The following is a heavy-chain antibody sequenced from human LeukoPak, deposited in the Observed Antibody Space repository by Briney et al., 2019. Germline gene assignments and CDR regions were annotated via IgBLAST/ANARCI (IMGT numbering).Heavy chain of an antibody. CDR2: TYPDGIT. D-gene: IGHD6-19*01. Sequence: PSQTLSLTSTVSGGSLSAFYWSWIRQSPRLGLEWIGLTYPDGITMYTPSLTSRVTISVDTSKNQISLRLTSVTAADTAIYYCARDVVAVPGSDNWFDPWGQGTLVTVSS. V-gene: IGHV4-59*01. CDR1: GGSLSAFY. CDR3: ARDVVAVPGSDNWFDP. J-gene: IGHJ5*02.